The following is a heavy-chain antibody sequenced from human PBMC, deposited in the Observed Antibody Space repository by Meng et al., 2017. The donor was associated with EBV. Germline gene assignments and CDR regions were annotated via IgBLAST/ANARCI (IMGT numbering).Heavy chain of an antibody. D-gene: IGHD6-19*01. CDR3: ESVGIAVAGTGDY. CDR2: ITPNSGGT. Sequence: QVRLVQLGDEGKMPGPSVKVSCKASGSTFTGYYMHWVRQAPGQGLKWTGRITPNSGGTKYAQKFQGRVTMTRDTSISTAYMELSRLRSDEPAVYYCESVGIAVAGTGDYWGQGTLVTVSS. V-gene: IGHV1-2*06. CDR1: GSTFTGYY. J-gene: IGHJ4*02.